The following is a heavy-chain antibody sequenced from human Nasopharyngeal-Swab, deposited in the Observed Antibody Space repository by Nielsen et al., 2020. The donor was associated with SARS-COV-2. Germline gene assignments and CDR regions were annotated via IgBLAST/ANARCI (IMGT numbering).Heavy chain of an antibody. CDR2: IYYSGST. D-gene: IGHD6-19*01. Sequence: WIRQPPGEGLEWIGYIYYSGSTNYNPSLKSRVTISVDTSKNQFSLKLNSVTAADTAVYYCARETGFSGAFDIWGQGTMVTVSS. J-gene: IGHJ3*02. V-gene: IGHV4-59*01. CDR3: ARETGFSGAFDI.